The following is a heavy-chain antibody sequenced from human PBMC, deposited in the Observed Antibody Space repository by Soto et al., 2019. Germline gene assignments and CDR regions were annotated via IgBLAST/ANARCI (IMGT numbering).Heavy chain of an antibody. V-gene: IGHV4-59*01. CDR3: ARVIAVAGRGMFDP. CDR2: IYYSGST. Sequence: NPSETLSLTCTVSGGSISSYYWSWIRQPPGKGLEWIGYIYYSGSTNYNPSLKSRVTISVDTSKNQFSLKLSSVTAADTAVYYCARVIAVAGRGMFDPWCQGTLVNVSS. J-gene: IGHJ5*02. D-gene: IGHD6-19*01. CDR1: GGSISSYY.